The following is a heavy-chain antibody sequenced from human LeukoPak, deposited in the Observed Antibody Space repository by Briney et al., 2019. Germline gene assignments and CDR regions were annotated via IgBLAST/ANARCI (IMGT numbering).Heavy chain of an antibody. Sequence: SETLSLTCTVSGGSISSYYWSWIRQPPGKGLEWIGYIYYSGSTNYNPSLKSRVAISVDTSKNQFSLKLSSVTAADTAVYYCARTTVTVSHFDYWGQGTLVTVSS. V-gene: IGHV4-59*08. CDR1: GGSISSYY. CDR3: ARTTVTVSHFDY. D-gene: IGHD4-17*01. J-gene: IGHJ4*02. CDR2: IYYSGST.